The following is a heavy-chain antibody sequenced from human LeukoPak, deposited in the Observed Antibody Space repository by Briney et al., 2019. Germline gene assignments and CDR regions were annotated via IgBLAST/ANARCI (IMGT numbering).Heavy chain of an antibody. V-gene: IGHV3-64*01. D-gene: IGHD4-17*01. Sequence: GGSLRLSCAASGFTFSSYEMNWVRQAPGKGLEFVSSISGSGDETFYTKSVKGRFTISRDNSKNTLYLQMGSLRGDDMAVYYCARDGFGEYVYAFDLWGQGTMVTVSS. J-gene: IGHJ3*01. CDR3: ARDGFGEYVYAFDL. CDR1: GFTFSSYE. CDR2: ISGSGDET.